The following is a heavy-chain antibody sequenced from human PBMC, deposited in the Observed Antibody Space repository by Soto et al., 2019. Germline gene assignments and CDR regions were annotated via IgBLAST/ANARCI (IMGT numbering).Heavy chain of an antibody. Sequence: QVQLVQSGAEVKKPGSSVKVSCKASGGTFSSYAISWVRQAPGQGLEWMGGIIPIFGTANYAQKFQGRVTITADESPSQAYMELSSLRSEDTAVYYCASVDSGYYDAFDIWGQGTMVTVSS. CDR2: IIPIFGTA. CDR3: ASVDSGYYDAFDI. CDR1: GGTFSSYA. D-gene: IGHD3-22*01. J-gene: IGHJ3*02. V-gene: IGHV1-69*12.